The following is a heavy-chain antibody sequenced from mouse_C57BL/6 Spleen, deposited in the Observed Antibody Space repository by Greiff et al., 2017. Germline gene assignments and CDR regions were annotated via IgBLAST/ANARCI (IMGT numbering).Heavy chain of an antibody. Sequence: EVMLVESGGGLVKPGGSLKLSCAASGFTFSDYGMHWVRQAPEKGLEWVAYISSGSSTIYYADTVKGRFTISRDNAKNTLCLQMTSLRSEDTAMYYCAGHGGAMDYWGQGTSVTVSS. V-gene: IGHV5-17*01. J-gene: IGHJ4*01. CDR3: AGHGGAMDY. CDR2: ISSGSSTI. CDR1: GFTFSDYG.